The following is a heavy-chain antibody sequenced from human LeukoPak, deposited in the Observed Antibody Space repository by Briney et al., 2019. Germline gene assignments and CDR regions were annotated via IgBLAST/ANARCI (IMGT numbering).Heavy chain of an antibody. V-gene: IGHV4-34*01. Sequence: SETLSLTCAVYGGSFSGYYWSWIRQPPGKGLEWIGEINHSGSTNYNPSLKSRVAISVDTSKNQFSLKLSSVTAADTAVYYCARGSSRFCSSTSCSYYYYYMDVWGKGTTVTVSS. CDR3: ARGSSRFCSSTSCSYYYYYMDV. D-gene: IGHD2-2*01. CDR2: INHSGST. J-gene: IGHJ6*03. CDR1: GGSFSGYY.